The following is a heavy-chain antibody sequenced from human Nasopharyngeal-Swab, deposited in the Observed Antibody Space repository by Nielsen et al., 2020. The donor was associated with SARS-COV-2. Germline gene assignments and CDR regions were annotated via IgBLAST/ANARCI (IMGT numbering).Heavy chain of an antibody. V-gene: IGHV4-31*03. J-gene: IGHJ4*02. D-gene: IGHD4-17*01. CDR1: GGSISSGGYY. CDR2: IYYSGST. CDR3: ASRRPDYGDYLPFDY. Sequence: SETLSLTCTVSGGSISSGGYYWSWIRQHPGKGLEWIGYIYYSGSTYYNPSLKSRVTISVDTSKNQFSLKLSSVTAADTAVYYCASRRPDYGDYLPFDYWGQGTLVTVSS.